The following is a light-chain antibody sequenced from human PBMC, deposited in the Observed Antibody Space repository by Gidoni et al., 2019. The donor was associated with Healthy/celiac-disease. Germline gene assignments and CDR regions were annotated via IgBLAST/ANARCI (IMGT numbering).Light chain of an antibody. V-gene: IGKV1-39*01. CDR1: QSISNY. CDR2: AAS. CDR3: QQSYSTPRT. Sequence: DIQITQSPSSLSASVGDRVTITCRPSQSISNYLNWHQQQPGKAPKLLNYAASSLQSGVPTRFGSSGSGTDFPLTISSLQPEDFATYYCQQSYSTPRTFGQGTKLEIK. J-gene: IGKJ2*01.